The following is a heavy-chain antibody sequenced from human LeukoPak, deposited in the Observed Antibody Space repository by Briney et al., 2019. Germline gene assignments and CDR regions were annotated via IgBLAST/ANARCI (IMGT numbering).Heavy chain of an antibody. V-gene: IGHV3-7*03. CDR2: IKRDGSEK. Sequence: GGSLRLSCAASGFTFSSYWMTWVRQAPGKGLEWVANIKRDGSEKHYAPSVKGRLTISRDNFGNMLYLHLDSLRVEDTAIYYCARRSGSSWSSFDYWGQGALVTVSS. CDR1: GFTFSSYW. CDR3: ARRSGSSWSSFDY. D-gene: IGHD6-13*01. J-gene: IGHJ4*02.